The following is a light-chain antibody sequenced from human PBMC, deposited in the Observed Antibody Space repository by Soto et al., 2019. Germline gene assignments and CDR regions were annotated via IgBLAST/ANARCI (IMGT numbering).Light chain of an antibody. CDR3: SSYTRSTTPL. CDR1: SSDVGAYNY. CDR2: DVG. V-gene: IGLV2-8*01. Sequence: QSALTQPTSASGSPGQSVTISCTGTSSDVGAYNYVSWYQQHPGKAPKLMIYDVGKRPSGVPYRFSGSKSGNAASLTVSGRQGEDEADYYCSSYTRSTTPLFGGGTKLTVL. J-gene: IGLJ2*01.